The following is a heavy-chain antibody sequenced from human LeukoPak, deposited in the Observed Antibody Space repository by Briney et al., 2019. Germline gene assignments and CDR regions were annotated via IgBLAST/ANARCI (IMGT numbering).Heavy chain of an antibody. CDR1: GFTFSSYW. CDR2: IKQDGSEK. D-gene: IGHD2-15*01. V-gene: IGHV3-7*01. Sequence: GGSLRLSCAASGFTFSSYWMSWVRQAPGKGLEWVANIKQDGSEKYYVDSVNGRFTISRDNAKNSLSLQMNSLRAEDTAVYYCARDKEFCSRNRCYSKHYSDYWGQGALVTVSS. CDR3: ARDKEFCSRNRCYSKHYSDY. J-gene: IGHJ4*02.